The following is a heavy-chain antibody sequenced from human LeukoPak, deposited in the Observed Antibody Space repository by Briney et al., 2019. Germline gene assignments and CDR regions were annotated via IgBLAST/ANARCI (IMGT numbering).Heavy chain of an antibody. CDR1: GFTFSRFE. V-gene: IGHV3-48*03. D-gene: IGHD3-10*01. Sequence: GGSLRLSCVASGFTFSRFELNWVRQAPGKGLEWVSHISTGTYIAYADSVKGRFTISRDNARNSLYLEMNSLRAEDTAVYYCAKDGWLESGRTPFYFDSWGQGTLVTVSS. CDR2: ISTGTYI. J-gene: IGHJ4*02. CDR3: AKDGWLESGRTPFYFDS.